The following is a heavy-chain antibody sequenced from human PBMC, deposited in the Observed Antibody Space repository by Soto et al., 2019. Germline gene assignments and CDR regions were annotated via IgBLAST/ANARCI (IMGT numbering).Heavy chain of an antibody. J-gene: IGHJ4*02. CDR1: GGSISTYY. V-gene: IGHV4-59*01. Sequence: SETLSLTCTDSGGSISTYYWSWIRQPPGGTLEWIGYIYASGATTYNPSLESRVTMSVDMPNNEFSLELNSLTAADTAVYYCARSHSFDGSIYHYYFDFWGQGTLVTVYS. CDR2: IYASGAT. D-gene: IGHD3-10*01. CDR3: ARSHSFDGSIYHYYFDF.